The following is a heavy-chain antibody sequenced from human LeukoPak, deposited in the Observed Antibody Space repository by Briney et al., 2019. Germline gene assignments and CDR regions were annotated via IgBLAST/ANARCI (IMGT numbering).Heavy chain of an antibody. D-gene: IGHD1-7*01. CDR2: IYYSGST. J-gene: IGHJ5*02. Sequence: PSETLSLTCTVSGGSISSSSYYWGWIRQPPGKGLEWIGSIYYSGSTYYDPSLKSRVTISVDTSKNQFSPKLSSVTAADTAVYYCARDVLNWNYPNWFDPWGQGTLVTVSS. CDR1: GGSISSSSYY. V-gene: IGHV4-39*07. CDR3: ARDVLNWNYPNWFDP.